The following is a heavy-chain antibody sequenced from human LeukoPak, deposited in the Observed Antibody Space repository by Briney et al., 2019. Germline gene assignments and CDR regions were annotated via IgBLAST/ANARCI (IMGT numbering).Heavy chain of an antibody. CDR2: IYYSGST. D-gene: IGHD3-22*01. J-gene: IGHJ6*03. CDR3: ARRYYDSSGYYYYYYMDV. Sequence: SETLSLTCTVSGGSISSSSYYWGWIRQPPGKGLERIGSIYYSGSTYYNPSLKSRVTISVDTSKNQFSLKLSSVTAADTAVYYCARRYYDSSGYYYYYYMDVWGKGTTVTVSS. CDR1: GGSISSSSYY. V-gene: IGHV4-39*01.